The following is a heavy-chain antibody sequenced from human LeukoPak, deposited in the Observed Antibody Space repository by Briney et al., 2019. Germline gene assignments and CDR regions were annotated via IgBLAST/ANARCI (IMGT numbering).Heavy chain of an antibody. V-gene: IGHV4-39*01. CDR1: GGSISSSSNY. Sequence: SETLSLTCTVSGGSISSSSNYWGWIRQPPGKGLEWIGSIYSGSTYYKPSLMSRVTIAVDTSKNQFSLKLSSVTAANTAVYYCATKGDTMTSYYFDYWGQGTLVTVSS. CDR2: IYSGST. D-gene: IGHD3-3*01. CDR3: ATKGDTMTSYYFDY. J-gene: IGHJ4*02.